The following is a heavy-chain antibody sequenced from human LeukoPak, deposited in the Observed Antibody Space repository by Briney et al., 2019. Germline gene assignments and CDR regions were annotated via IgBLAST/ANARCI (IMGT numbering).Heavy chain of an antibody. V-gene: IGHV4-39*07. CDR2: IYYSGST. J-gene: IGHJ4*02. CDR3: ASGSYSFYYFDY. CDR1: GGSISSSNYY. Sequence: SETLSLTCTVSGGSISSSNYYWGWIRQPPGKGLEWIGNIYYSGSTIYNPSLKSRVAISVDTSKNQVSLKLSSVTAADTAVYYCASGSYSFYYFDYWGQGTLVTVSS. D-gene: IGHD1-26*01.